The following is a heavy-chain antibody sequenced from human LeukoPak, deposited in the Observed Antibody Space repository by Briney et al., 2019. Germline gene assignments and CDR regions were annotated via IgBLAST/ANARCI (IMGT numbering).Heavy chain of an antibody. CDR1: GYTFTGYY. V-gene: IGHV1-2*02. CDR2: INPNSGGT. Sequence: ASVKVSCKASGYTFTGYYMHWVRQAPGQGLEWMGWINPNSGGTNYAQKFQGRVTMTRDTSISTAYMELSRLRSDDTAVYYCVRVLVGATFRFNYWGQGTLVTVSS. CDR3: VRVLVGATFRFNY. J-gene: IGHJ4*02. D-gene: IGHD1-26*01.